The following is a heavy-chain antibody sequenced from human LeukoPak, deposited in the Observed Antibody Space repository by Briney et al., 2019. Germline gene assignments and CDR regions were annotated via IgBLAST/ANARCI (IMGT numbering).Heavy chain of an antibody. CDR3: AKDRAPGVVAATHGVDY. D-gene: IGHD2-15*01. J-gene: IGHJ4*02. V-gene: IGHV3-23*01. Sequence: GGSLRLSCAASGFTFSSYAMSWVRQAPGKGLEWVSAISGSGGSTYYADSVKGRFTISRDNSKNTLYLQMNSLRAEDTAVYYCAKDRAPGVVAATHGVDYWGQGNLVTVSS. CDR2: ISGSGGST. CDR1: GFTFSSYA.